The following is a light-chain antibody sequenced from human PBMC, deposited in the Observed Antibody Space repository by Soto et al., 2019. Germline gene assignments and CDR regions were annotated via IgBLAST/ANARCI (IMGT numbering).Light chain of an antibody. Sequence: EIVMTQSPATLSVSPGERATLSCSASQSVSSNLAWYQQKPGQAPRLLIYGASTRATGIPARFSGSVSGTEFTLTISSLQSEDFAVYYCQQYNNWPPRTFGQGTKVEIK. CDR1: QSVSSN. J-gene: IGKJ1*01. CDR3: QQYNNWPPRT. CDR2: GAS. V-gene: IGKV3-15*01.